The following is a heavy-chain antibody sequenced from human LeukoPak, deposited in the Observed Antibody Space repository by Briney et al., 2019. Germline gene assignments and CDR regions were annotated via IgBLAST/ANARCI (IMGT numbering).Heavy chain of an antibody. V-gene: IGHV3-23*01. Sequence: GGSLRLSCAASGFTFSSYGMSWVRQAPGKGLEWVSAISGSGGSTYYADSVKGRFTISRDNSKNTLYLQMNSLRAEDTAVYYCAKDLQGSSSFDYWGQGTLVTVSS. CDR1: GFTFSSYG. D-gene: IGHD6-13*01. CDR3: AKDLQGSSSFDY. CDR2: ISGSGGST. J-gene: IGHJ4*02.